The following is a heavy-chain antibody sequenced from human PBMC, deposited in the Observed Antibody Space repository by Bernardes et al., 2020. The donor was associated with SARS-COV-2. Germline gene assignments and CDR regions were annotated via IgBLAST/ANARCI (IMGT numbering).Heavy chain of an antibody. CDR3: AKGRPHYYYDSSGYYD. V-gene: IGHV3-23*01. Sequence: GGSLRLSCAASGFTFSSYAMSWVRQAPGKGLEWVSAISGSGGSTYYADSVKGRFTISRDNSKNTLYLQMNSLRAEDTAVYYCAKGRPHYYYDSSGYYDWGQGTLVTVSS. CDR2: ISGSGGST. CDR1: GFTFSSYA. D-gene: IGHD3-22*01. J-gene: IGHJ4*02.